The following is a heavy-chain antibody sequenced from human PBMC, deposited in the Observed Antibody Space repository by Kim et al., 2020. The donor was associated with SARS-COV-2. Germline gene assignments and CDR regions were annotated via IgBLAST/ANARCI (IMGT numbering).Heavy chain of an antibody. CDR1: GFTFSSYA. Sequence: GGSLRLSCAASGFTFSSYAMNWVRQAPGKGLEWVSTISGSGFSTYYADSVKGRFTVSRDNSKNTLYLQINTLRAEDTAVYYCANAPYYYDTSGYFFPHFDCWGQGTLVTVSS. V-gene: IGHV3-23*01. CDR2: ISGSGFST. J-gene: IGHJ4*02. CDR3: ANAPYYYDTSGYFFPHFDC. D-gene: IGHD3-22*01.